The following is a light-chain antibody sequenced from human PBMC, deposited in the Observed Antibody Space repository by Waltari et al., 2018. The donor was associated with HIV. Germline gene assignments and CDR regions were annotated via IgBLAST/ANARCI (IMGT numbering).Light chain of an antibody. CDR3: QQYNTSSPWT. Sequence: DIQMTQSPSTLPACVGDRITITCWASQSIATWLAWYQQKPGKAPKLLIYRASSLETGVPSRFSGSGSGTEFTLTISSLQPEDFATYYCQQYNTSSPWTFGQGP. J-gene: IGKJ1*01. CDR1: QSIATW. V-gene: IGKV1-5*03. CDR2: RAS.